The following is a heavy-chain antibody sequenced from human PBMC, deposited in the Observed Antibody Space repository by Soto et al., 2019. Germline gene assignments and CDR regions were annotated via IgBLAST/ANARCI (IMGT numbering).Heavy chain of an antibody. Sequence: PSETLSLTCAVSGVSVSSSNWWNWVRQPPGKGLEWIAEIYHSGSTNYNPSLKSRVTISIDKSKNQFSLKLSSVTAADTAVYYCAREGYYYDNSGLDYWGQGTLVTVSS. V-gene: IGHV4-4*02. CDR3: AREGYYYDNSGLDY. D-gene: IGHD3-22*01. CDR1: GVSVSSSNW. J-gene: IGHJ4*02. CDR2: IYHSGST.